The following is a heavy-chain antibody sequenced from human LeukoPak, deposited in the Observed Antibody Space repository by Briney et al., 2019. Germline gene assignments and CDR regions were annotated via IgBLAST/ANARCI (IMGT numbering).Heavy chain of an antibody. CDR1: GYTFTNYY. J-gene: IGHJ4*02. D-gene: IGHD1-26*01. CDR3: ARDPSGSWQRFDY. Sequence: ASVKVSCKASGYTFTNYYMHWVRQAPGQGLEWMGIINPSGGTTTYAHKFQDRVTMTRDTSTSTVYMEVSSLRPEDTAVYYCARDPSGSWQRFDYWGQGTLVTVSS. CDR2: INPSGGTT. V-gene: IGHV1-46*01.